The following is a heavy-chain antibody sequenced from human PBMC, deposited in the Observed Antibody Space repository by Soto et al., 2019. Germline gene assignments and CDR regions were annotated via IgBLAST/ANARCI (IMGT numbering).Heavy chain of an antibody. Sequence: EVQLVESGGGLVKPGGSLRLSCAASGFTFSTYTMNWFRQAPGKGLEWVSSISSSTTYIYYADSLKGRFTVSRDNAKNSLYLQMNSLRAEDTAVYYCARDLQYSGLYHDILTGYADYWGQGTLVTVSS. CDR3: ARDLQYSGLYHDILTGYADY. D-gene: IGHD3-9*01. J-gene: IGHJ4*02. CDR1: GFTFSTYT. V-gene: IGHV3-21*01. CDR2: ISSSTTYI.